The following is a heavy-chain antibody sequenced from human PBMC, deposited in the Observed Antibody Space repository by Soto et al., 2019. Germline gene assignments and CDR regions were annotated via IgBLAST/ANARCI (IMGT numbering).Heavy chain of an antibody. Sequence: QVQLVQSGTDVKKPGASVKVSCKTSGYTFSDYGISWVRQAPGHGLEWMGWISAKNGNTNFAQKFRGRVTMTTDTATSTVYMELRSLKADDTAVYYCAREPPETPPDYWGQGTLVTVSS. CDR2: ISAKNGNT. CDR3: AREPPETPPDY. CDR1: GYTFSDYG. J-gene: IGHJ4*02. V-gene: IGHV1-18*01.